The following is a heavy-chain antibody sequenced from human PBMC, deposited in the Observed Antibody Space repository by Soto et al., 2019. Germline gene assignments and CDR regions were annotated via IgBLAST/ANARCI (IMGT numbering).Heavy chain of an antibody. V-gene: IGHV3-23*01. J-gene: IGHJ3*02. Sequence: HPGGSLRLSCAASGFTFSSYAMSWVRQAPGKGLEWVSAISGSGGSTYYADSVKGRFTISRDNSKNTLYLQMNSLRAEDTAVYYCAKDETIVWDPRWPFDIWGQGTMVTVSS. CDR2: ISGSGGST. CDR3: AKDETIVWDPRWPFDI. CDR1: GFTFSSYA. D-gene: IGHD1-26*01.